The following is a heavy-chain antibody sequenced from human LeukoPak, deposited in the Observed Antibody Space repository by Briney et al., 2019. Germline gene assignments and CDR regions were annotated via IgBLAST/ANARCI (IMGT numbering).Heavy chain of an antibody. D-gene: IGHD6-13*01. CDR2: IYYSGST. V-gene: IGHV4-59*12. CDR3: AREAATAAHLQY. CDR1: GGSISSYY. J-gene: IGHJ4*02. Sequence: KPSETLSLTCTVSGGSISSYYWSWIRQPPGKGLEWIGYIYYSGSTNYNPSLKSRVTISVDTSKNQFSLKLRSVTAADTAVYFCAREAATAAHLQYWGQGTLVTVSS.